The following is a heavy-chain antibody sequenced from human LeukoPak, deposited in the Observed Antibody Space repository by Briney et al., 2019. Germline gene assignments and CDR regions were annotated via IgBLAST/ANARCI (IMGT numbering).Heavy chain of an antibody. CDR1: GGTFSSYA. CDR2: TIPIFGTA. Sequence: SVKVSCKASGGTFSSYAISLVRQAPGQGLEWMGGTIPIFGTANYAQKFQGRVTITTDESTSTAYMELSSLRSDDTAVYYCARYFSANWNDAFDIWGQGTMVTVSS. CDR3: ARYFSANWNDAFDI. V-gene: IGHV1-69*05. D-gene: IGHD1-1*01. J-gene: IGHJ3*02.